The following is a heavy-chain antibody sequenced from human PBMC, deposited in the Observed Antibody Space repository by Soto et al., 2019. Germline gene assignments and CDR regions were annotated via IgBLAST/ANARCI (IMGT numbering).Heavy chain of an antibody. Sequence: QVQLVQSGAEVKKPGSSVKVSCKASGDTFSTYTITWMRQAPGQGLEWMGGIIPRSATSNYAQKFQGRVTSTTNASTNTAYMELSSLRSEDTAVYYCAREGLVLVPTTVNSDYYYYAMDVWGQGTTVTVSS. D-gene: IGHD2-2*01. V-gene: IGHV1-69*05. J-gene: IGHJ6*02. CDR3: AREGLVLVPTTVNSDYYYYAMDV. CDR1: GDTFSTYT. CDR2: IIPRSATS.